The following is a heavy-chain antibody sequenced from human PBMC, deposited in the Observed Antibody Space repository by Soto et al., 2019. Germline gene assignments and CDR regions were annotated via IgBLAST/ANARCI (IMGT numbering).Heavy chain of an antibody. CDR1: GGSISSSNW. CDR2: IYHSGGT. J-gene: IGHJ4*02. D-gene: IGHD4-17*01. V-gene: IGHV4-4*02. Sequence: QVQLQESGPGLVKPSGTLSLTCAVSGGSISSSNWWSWVRQPPGKGLEWIGEIYHSGGTNYNPSLKRRVTISLEQSRSHCSLELNSVTAPDTAVYYCAGGGGVSTVTTSAIDCWCQGTLVTVSS. CDR3: AGGGGVSTVTTSAIDC.